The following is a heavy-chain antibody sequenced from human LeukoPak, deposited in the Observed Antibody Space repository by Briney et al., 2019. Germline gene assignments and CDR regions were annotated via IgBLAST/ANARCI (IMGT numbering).Heavy chain of an antibody. D-gene: IGHD1-14*01. J-gene: IGHJ3*02. V-gene: IGHV3-66*01. Sequence: GGSLRLSCAASGFTISTNYMSWVRQAPGKGLEWVSVIYSGGSTYYADSVKGRFTISRDNSKNTLYLQMNSLRAEDTAVYYCARDPRYPVDAFDIWGQGTMVTVSS. CDR1: GFTISTNY. CDR3: ARDPRYPVDAFDI. CDR2: IYSGGST.